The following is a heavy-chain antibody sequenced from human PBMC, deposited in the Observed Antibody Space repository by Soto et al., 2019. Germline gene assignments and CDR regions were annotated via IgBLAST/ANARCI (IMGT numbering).Heavy chain of an antibody. J-gene: IGHJ4*02. CDR3: AHSLHDSGTYYIPYFDH. D-gene: IGHD3-10*01. Sequence: SGPTLVNPTQTLTLTFPFSGFSLSTSGVGVAWIRQPPGKALEWLALIYWDGDKRYSPSLKSRLTITKDTSKNHVVLTMTKMDPVDTATYYCAHSLHDSGTYYIPYFDHWGQGTLVTVSS. V-gene: IGHV2-5*02. CDR2: IYWDGDK. CDR1: GFSLSTSGVG.